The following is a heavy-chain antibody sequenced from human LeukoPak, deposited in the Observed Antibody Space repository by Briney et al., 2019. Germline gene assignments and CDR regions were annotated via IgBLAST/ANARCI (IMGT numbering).Heavy chain of an antibody. D-gene: IGHD3-3*01. CDR3: ASNTLASITIFGVVTRSYYYMDV. Sequence: GGSLRLSCAASGFTFADYAMHWVRHAPGKGLEWVSGISWNSGNIGCADSVKGRFTISRDNAKNSLHLQMNSLRAEDTAVYYCASNTLASITIFGVVTRSYYYMDVWGKGTTVTVSS. CDR2: ISWNSGNI. J-gene: IGHJ6*03. CDR1: GFTFADYA. V-gene: IGHV3-9*01.